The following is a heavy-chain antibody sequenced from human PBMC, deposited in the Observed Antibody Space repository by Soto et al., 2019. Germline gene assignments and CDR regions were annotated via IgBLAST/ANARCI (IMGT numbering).Heavy chain of an antibody. CDR2: INPGDSDI. V-gene: IGHV5-51*01. CDR3: ARHEQFYYYYYGMDV. Sequence: GESLKISCKASGYSFTTYWIAWVRQVPGKGLEWMGIINPGDSDIRYSPSFQGQVTISADNSISTAYLQWSSLKASDTAMYYCARHEQFYYYYYGMDVWGQGTAVTVSS. J-gene: IGHJ6*02. CDR1: GYSFTTYW. D-gene: IGHD4-4*01.